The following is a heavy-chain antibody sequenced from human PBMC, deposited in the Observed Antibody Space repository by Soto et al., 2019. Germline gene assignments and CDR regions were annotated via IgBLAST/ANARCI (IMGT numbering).Heavy chain of an antibody. CDR2: ISYDGSNK. Sequence: GGSLRLSCAASGFTFSSYGMHWVRQAPGKGLEWVAVISYDGSNKYYADSVKGRFAISRDNSKNTLYLQMNSLRAEDTAVYYCAKGRHNWNDRFFYWGQGTLVTVSS. CDR3: AKGRHNWNDRFFY. V-gene: IGHV3-30*18. J-gene: IGHJ4*02. CDR1: GFTFSSYG. D-gene: IGHD1-1*01.